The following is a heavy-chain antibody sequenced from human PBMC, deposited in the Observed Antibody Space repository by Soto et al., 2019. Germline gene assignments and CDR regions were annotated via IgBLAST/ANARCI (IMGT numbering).Heavy chain of an antibody. V-gene: IGHV3-66*01. CDR1: GFTVSSNY. CDR2: IYSGGST. D-gene: IGHD4-17*01. J-gene: IGHJ3*02. Sequence: EVQLVESGGGLVQPGGSLRLSCAASGFTVSSNYMSWVRQAPGKGLAWVSAIYSGGSTYYADSVKGRFTISRDNSKNTLYLQMNSLRAEDTAVYYCARDDLYGDYGDHDAFDIWGQGTMVTVSS. CDR3: ARDDLYGDYGDHDAFDI.